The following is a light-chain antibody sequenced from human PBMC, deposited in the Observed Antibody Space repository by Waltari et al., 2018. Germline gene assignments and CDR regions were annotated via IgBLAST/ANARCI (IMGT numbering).Light chain of an antibody. J-gene: IGKJ1*01. CDR1: QSVGIY. Sequence: EIVLTQSPGPLSLSPGESATLSCRASQSVGIYLAWYQQKPGQAPRLLIYHASTRATGIPDRFSARGSGTDFSLTISRLEPEDCAVYYCQKYESLPATFGQGTKVEIK. V-gene: IGKV3-20*01. CDR2: HAS. CDR3: QKYESLPAT.